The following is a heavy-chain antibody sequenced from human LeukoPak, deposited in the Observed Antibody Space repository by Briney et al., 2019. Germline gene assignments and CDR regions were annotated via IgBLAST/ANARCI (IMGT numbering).Heavy chain of an antibody. Sequence: GGSLRLSCAASGFTFSNAWMNWVRQAPGKGLEWVSYISSSTGSTIYYADSVKGRFTISRDNARNSMYLQMNSLRVEDTAVYYCARDPAVGHVYWYSDLWGRGTLVTVSS. CDR2: ISSSTGSTI. D-gene: IGHD3-10*02. V-gene: IGHV3-48*01. CDR3: ARDPAVGHVYWYSDL. CDR1: GFTFSNAW. J-gene: IGHJ2*01.